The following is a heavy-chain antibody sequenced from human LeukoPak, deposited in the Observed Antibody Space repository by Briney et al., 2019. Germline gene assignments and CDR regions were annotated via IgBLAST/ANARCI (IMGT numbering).Heavy chain of an antibody. CDR3: ARDLYDSGWYVDY. Sequence: PGGSLRLSCAASGFTFSSHFMNRVRQAPGRGLEWVSSISSSSSYIYYADSVKGRFTISRDNARNSLYLQMNSLRVEDTAVYYCARDLYDSGWYVDYWGQGTLVTVSS. D-gene: IGHD6-19*01. CDR2: ISSSSSYI. J-gene: IGHJ4*02. CDR1: GFTFSSHF. V-gene: IGHV3-21*01.